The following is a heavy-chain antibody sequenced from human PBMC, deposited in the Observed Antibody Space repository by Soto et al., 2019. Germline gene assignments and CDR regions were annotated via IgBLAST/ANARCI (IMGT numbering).Heavy chain of an antibody. V-gene: IGHV1-8*01. J-gene: IGHJ6*02. CDR1: GYTFTSYD. CDR3: ARYDSYGYYYYYGMDV. D-gene: IGHD5-18*01. CDR2: INPNSGNT. Sequence: ASVKVSCKASGYTFTSYDINWVRQATGQGLEWMGWINPNSGNTGYAQKFQGRVTMTRNTSISTAYMELSSLRSEDTAVYYCARYDSYGYYYYYGMDVWGQGTTVTVSS.